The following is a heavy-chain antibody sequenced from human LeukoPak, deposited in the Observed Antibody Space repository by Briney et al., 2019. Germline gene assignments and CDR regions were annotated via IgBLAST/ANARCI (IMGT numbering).Heavy chain of an antibody. CDR1: GFSSSNYV. J-gene: IGHJ3*01. CDR3: AKETPESN. V-gene: IGHV3-30*02. Sequence: GGSLRFCCAAAGFSSSNYVMHWIRQAPGKGLEGVAFIPYDGSNKYYSDSVKGRFTTSKDNSKTTLYLLMNTLRDDDTAVYYCAKETPESNWGKGTMVTVSS. CDR2: IPYDGSNK.